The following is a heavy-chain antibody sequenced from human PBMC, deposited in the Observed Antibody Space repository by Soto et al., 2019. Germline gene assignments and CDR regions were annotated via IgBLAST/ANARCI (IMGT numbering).Heavy chain of an antibody. Sequence: VGSLRLSCAASGFTFSSYAMHWVRQAPGKGLEWVAVISYDGSNKYYADSVKGRFTISRDNSKNTLYLQMNSLRAEDTAVYYCARDLMYSYGYSYYYGMDVWGQGTTVTVSS. CDR2: ISYDGSNK. D-gene: IGHD5-18*01. V-gene: IGHV3-30-3*01. CDR1: GFTFSSYA. J-gene: IGHJ6*02. CDR3: ARDLMYSYGYSYYYGMDV.